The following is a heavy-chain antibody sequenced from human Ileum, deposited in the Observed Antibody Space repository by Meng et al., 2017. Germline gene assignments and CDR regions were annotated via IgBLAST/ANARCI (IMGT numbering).Heavy chain of an antibody. J-gene: IGHJ4*01. V-gene: IGHV4-39*02. Sequence: QLQLQVSGPGLLEPSETLSLPGVVSSGSLTSSGSYGGWVRQAPGKGLEWIATIYYRGTTYYNPSLKSRVTISIDTSKSQVSLEMASVVAADSGLFYCARGTDYGDSYYFDFWGPGFLVTVSS. D-gene: IGHD4-17*01. CDR1: SGSLTSSGSY. CDR3: ARGTDYGDSYYFDF. CDR2: IYYRGTT.